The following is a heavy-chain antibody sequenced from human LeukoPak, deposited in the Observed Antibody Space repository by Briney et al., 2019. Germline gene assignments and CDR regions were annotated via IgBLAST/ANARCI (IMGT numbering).Heavy chain of an antibody. Sequence: PSETLSLTCAVYGGSFSGYYWSWIRQPPGKGLEWIGEINHSGSTSYNPSLKSRVTISVDTSKNQFSLKLSSVTAADTAVYYCARGFMYSYGSAFDYWGQGTLVTVSS. V-gene: IGHV4-34*01. D-gene: IGHD5-18*01. J-gene: IGHJ4*02. CDR3: ARGFMYSYGSAFDY. CDR2: INHSGST. CDR1: GGSFSGYY.